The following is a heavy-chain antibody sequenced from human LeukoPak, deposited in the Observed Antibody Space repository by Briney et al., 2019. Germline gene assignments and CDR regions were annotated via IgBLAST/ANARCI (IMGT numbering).Heavy chain of an antibody. Sequence: SETLSLTCTVSGGSISSGIYYWAWIRQPPGKGLEWIGSIYYRGNTYYNPSLKSRLTMSVDTSNNQFSLKLRSVTAADTAVYYCARRLGSAMYFDYWGQGTQVSVSS. J-gene: IGHJ4*02. CDR3: ARRLGSAMYFDY. CDR2: IYYRGNT. CDR1: GGSISSGIYY. V-gene: IGHV4-39*01. D-gene: IGHD5-18*01.